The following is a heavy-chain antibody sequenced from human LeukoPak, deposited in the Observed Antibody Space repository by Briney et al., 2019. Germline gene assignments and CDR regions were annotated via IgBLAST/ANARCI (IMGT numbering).Heavy chain of an antibody. D-gene: IGHD3-9*01. V-gene: IGHV4-59*08. J-gene: IGHJ6*02. CDR3: ARLIGENYDILTGYYPSYYYYGMDV. Sequence: KPSETLSLTCTVSGGSISSYYWSWIRQPPGKGLEWIGYIYYSGSTNYNPSLKSRVTISVDTSKNQFSLKLSSVTAADTAVYYCARLIGENYDILTGYYPSYYYYGMDVWGQGTTVTVSS. CDR1: GGSISSYY. CDR2: IYYSGST.